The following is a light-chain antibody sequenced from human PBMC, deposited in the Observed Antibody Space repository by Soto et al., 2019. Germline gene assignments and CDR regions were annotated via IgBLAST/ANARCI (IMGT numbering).Light chain of an antibody. V-gene: IGKV3-20*01. Sequence: EIVLTQSPGTLSLSPGERATFSCRASQSVSSRFLAWYQQKPGQAPRLLIYGASSRATGIPDRFSGSGSATDFTLTISRQEPEDFAVYYCHYYDDSPPFPFGPGTKLDIK. CDR3: HYYDDSPPFP. CDR1: QSVSSRF. CDR2: GAS. J-gene: IGKJ3*01.